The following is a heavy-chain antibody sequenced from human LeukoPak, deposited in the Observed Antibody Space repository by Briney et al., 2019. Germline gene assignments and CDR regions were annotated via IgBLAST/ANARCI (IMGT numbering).Heavy chain of an antibody. Sequence: ASVKVSCKASGYTFTSYGISWVRQAPGQGLEWMGWISAYNGNTNYAQKLQGRVTMTTDTSTSTAYMELRSLRTDDTAVYYCAIDRYCSSTGCYAYWGQGTLVTVSS. CDR3: AIDRYCSSTGCYAY. CDR1: GYTFTSYG. V-gene: IGHV1-18*04. J-gene: IGHJ4*02. CDR2: ISAYNGNT. D-gene: IGHD2-2*01.